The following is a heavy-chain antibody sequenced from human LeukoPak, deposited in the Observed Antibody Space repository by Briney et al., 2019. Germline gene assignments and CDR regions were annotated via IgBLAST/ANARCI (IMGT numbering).Heavy chain of an antibody. Sequence: GGSLRLSCAASGFTFSNYWMHWVRQAPGKGLVYVSRINSDGSSANCADSVQGRFTISRDNAKNTLYLEMNSLRADDTAVYYCARASYDILTGYPSNYYYYMDVWGKGTTVTISS. CDR2: INSDGSSA. J-gene: IGHJ6*03. CDR3: ARASYDILTGYPSNYYYYMDV. D-gene: IGHD3-9*01. V-gene: IGHV3-74*01. CDR1: GFTFSNYW.